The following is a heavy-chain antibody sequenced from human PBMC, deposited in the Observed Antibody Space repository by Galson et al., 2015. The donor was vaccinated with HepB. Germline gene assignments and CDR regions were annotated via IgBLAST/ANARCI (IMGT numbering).Heavy chain of an antibody. CDR2: ISVSGTRT. CDR1: GFTFSSYA. J-gene: IGHJ4*02. CDR3: AKEGFFNYYDILTGYTYFDY. Sequence: SLRLSCAASGFTFSSYAMTWVRQAPGKGLEWVSGISVSGTRTYYADSVKGRFTISRDNSKNTLYLQMNSLRAEDTAIYYCAKEGFFNYYDILTGYTYFDYWGQGTLVTVSS. D-gene: IGHD3-9*01. V-gene: IGHV3-23*01.